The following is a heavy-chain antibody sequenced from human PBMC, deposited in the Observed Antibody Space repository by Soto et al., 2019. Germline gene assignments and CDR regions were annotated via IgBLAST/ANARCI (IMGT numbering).Heavy chain of an antibody. CDR1: GYTFTSYY. CDR3: ARAGGIAVGDERY. Sequence: QVQLVQSGAEVKKPGASVKVSCKASGYTFTSYYMHWVRQAPGQGLEWMGIINPSGGSTSYAQKCQGRVTMTRDTSTSTVYMELSSLRSEDMAVYYCARAGGIAVGDERYWGQGTLVTVSS. CDR2: INPSGGST. D-gene: IGHD6-19*01. J-gene: IGHJ4*02. V-gene: IGHV1-46*01.